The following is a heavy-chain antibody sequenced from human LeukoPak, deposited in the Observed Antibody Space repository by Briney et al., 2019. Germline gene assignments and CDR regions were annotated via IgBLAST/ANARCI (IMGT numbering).Heavy chain of an antibody. CDR1: GFIFSSHG. CDR2: VSPSGDIT. D-gene: IGHD2-15*01. Sequence: GGSLRLSCAASGFIFSSHGMNWVRQAPGKGLEWVSGVSPSGDITYYADSVKGRFTISRDNAKNSLYLQMNSLRAEDTAVYYCARDPTRRDYFDYWGQGTLVTVSS. CDR3: ARDPTRRDYFDY. J-gene: IGHJ4*02. V-gene: IGHV3-23*01.